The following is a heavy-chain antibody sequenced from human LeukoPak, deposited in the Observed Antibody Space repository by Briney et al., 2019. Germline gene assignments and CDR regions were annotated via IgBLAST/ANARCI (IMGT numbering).Heavy chain of an antibody. V-gene: IGHV3-7*03. Sequence: PGGSLRLFCAASGFTLSSYYMTWVRLAPGKGLEWVANIKQDGSEKFYVDSVKGRFTISRDNTRNSLYLQMNSLRVEDTAVYYCARGWVTDLWGQGTLVTVSS. CDR3: ARGWVTDL. CDR1: GFTLSSYY. CDR2: IKQDGSEK. J-gene: IGHJ5*02. D-gene: IGHD6-19*01.